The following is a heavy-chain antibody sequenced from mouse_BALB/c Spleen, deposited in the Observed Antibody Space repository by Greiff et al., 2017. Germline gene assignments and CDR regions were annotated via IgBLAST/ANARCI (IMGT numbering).Heavy chain of an antibody. D-gene: IGHD2-14*01. J-gene: IGHJ1*01. CDR2: IYPGDGDT. Sequence: VQLQESGPELVKPGASVKISCKASGYAFSSSWMNWVKQRPGQGLEWIGRIYPGDGDTNYNGKFKGKATLTADKSSSTAYMQLSSLTSVDSAVYFCARSYYRYDGYFDVWGAGTTVTVSS. V-gene: IGHV1-82*01. CDR1: GYAFSSSW. CDR3: ARSYYRYDGYFDV.